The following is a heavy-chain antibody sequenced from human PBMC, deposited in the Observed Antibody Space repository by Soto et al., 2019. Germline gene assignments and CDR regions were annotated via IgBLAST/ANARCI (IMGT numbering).Heavy chain of an antibody. CDR2: ISYDGSNK. V-gene: IGHV3-30*03. J-gene: IGHJ6*02. D-gene: IGHD2-15*01. CDR3: VSGYCSGGSCRNRYYYGMDV. Sequence: LRLSCAASGFTFSSYGMHWVRQAPGKGLEWVAVISYDGSNKYYADSVKGRFTISRDNSKNTLYLQMNSLRAEDTAVYYGVSGYCSGGSCRNRYYYGMDVWGQGTTVTVSS. CDR1: GFTFSSYG.